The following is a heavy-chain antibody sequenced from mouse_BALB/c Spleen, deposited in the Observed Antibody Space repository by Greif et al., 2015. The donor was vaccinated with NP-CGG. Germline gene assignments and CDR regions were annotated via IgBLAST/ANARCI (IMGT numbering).Heavy chain of an antibody. CDR1: GYTFTSYW. CDR3: TRPLYGSSPYYYAMDY. Sequence: QVQLQQSGAELVKPGASVKMSCKASGYTFTSYWMHWVKQRPGQGLEWIGVIDPSDSYTSYNQKFKGKATLTVDTSSSTAYMQLSSLTSEDSAVYYCTRPLYGSSPYYYAMDYWGQGTSVIVSS. V-gene: IGHV1S127*01. D-gene: IGHD1-1*01. J-gene: IGHJ4*01. CDR2: IDPSDSYT.